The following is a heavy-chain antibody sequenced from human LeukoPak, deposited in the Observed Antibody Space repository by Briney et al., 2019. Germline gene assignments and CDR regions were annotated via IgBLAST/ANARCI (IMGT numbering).Heavy chain of an antibody. CDR2: IYYSGST. CDR1: GGSISSSSYY. CDR3: VRDYGNTDDYGKFDC. J-gene: IGHJ4*02. Sequence: SETLSLTCTVSGGSISSSSYYWGWIRQPPGKGLEWIGSIYYSGSTYYNPSLKSRVTISVDTSKNQFSLKLSSVTAADTAVYYCVRDYGNTDDYGKFDCWGQGTLVTVSS. V-gene: IGHV4-39*07. D-gene: IGHD4-17*01.